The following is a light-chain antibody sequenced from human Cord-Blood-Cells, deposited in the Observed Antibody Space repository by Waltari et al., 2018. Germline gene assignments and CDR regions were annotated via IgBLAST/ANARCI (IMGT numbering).Light chain of an antibody. CDR1: QGISSY. V-gene: IGKV1-9*01. J-gene: IGKJ4*01. CDR2: ASS. Sequence: DIQLTQSPSFLSASVGDRINITCRASQGISSYLAWYQQKPGKVPKLLIYASSTLQSGVPSRFSGSGSGTEFTLTISSLQPEDFATYYCQQLNSYPLTFGGGTKVEIK. CDR3: QQLNSYPLT.